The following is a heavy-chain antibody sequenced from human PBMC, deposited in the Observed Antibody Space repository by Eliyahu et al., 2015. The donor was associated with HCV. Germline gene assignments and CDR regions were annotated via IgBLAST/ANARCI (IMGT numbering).Heavy chain of an antibody. J-gene: IGHJ4*02. Sequence: EVQLVESGGGLVKPGGSLRLSXAASGFTXXSYSMNWVRQXPGKGLEWVSSISSSSSYIYYADSVKGRFTISRDNAKNSLYLQMNSLRAEDTAVYYCARLVGATDYWGQGTLVTVSS. CDR3: ARLVGATDY. D-gene: IGHD1-26*01. V-gene: IGHV3-21*01. CDR2: ISSSSSYI. CDR1: GFTXXSYS.